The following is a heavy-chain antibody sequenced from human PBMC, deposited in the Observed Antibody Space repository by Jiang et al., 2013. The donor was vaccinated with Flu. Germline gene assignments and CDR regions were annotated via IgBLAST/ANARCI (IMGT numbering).Heavy chain of an antibody. CDR1: GGSFSGYY. Sequence: LLKPSETLSLTCAVYGGSFSGYYWSWIRQPPGKGLEWIGEINHSGSTNYNPSLKSRVTISVDTSKNQFSLKLSSVTAADTAVYYCARGFVVVIPVLYYYYGMDVWGQGTTVTVSS. CDR3: ARGFVVVIPVLYYYYGMDV. D-gene: IGHD2-21*01. CDR2: INHSGST. J-gene: IGHJ6*02. V-gene: IGHV4-34*01.